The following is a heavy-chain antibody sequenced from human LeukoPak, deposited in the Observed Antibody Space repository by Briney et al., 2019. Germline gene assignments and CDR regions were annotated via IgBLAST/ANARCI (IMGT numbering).Heavy chain of an antibody. CDR1: GFTFSSYS. V-gene: IGHV3-48*04. CDR3: ASTDILTGYYTYYFDY. Sequence: GGSLRLSCAASGFTFSSYSMNWVRQAPGKGVEWVSYISSSSSTIYYADSVKGRFTISRDNAKNSLYLQMNSLRAEDTAVYYCASTDILTGYYTYYFDYWGQGTLVTVSS. CDR2: ISSSSSTI. D-gene: IGHD3-9*01. J-gene: IGHJ4*02.